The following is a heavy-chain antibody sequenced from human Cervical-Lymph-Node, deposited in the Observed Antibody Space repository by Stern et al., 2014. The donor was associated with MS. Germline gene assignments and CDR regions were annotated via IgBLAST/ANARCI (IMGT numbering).Heavy chain of an antibody. CDR3: AQTGSPGWFDP. V-gene: IGHV2-5*02. CDR2: IYWDDDK. D-gene: IGHD1-14*01. Sequence: QVTLKESGPTLVKPTQTLTLTCTFSGFSLSTSGVGVGWIRQPPGKAMEWLALIYWDDDKRYSPSLKSRLTITKDTSKNQVVLTMTNMDPVDTATYYCAQTGSPGWFDPWGQGTLVTVSS. CDR1: GFSLSTSGVG. J-gene: IGHJ5*02.